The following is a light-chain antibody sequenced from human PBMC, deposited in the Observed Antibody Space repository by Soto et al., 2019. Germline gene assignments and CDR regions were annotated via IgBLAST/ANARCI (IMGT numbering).Light chain of an antibody. V-gene: IGLV2-14*01. CDR1: SSDVGGYNY. J-gene: IGLJ2*01. CDR3: RSYTSSSTRV. CDR2: EVS. Sequence: QSALTQPASVSGSPGQSITLSCTGTSSDVGGYNYVSWYQQHPGKAPKLMIYEVSNRPSGVSNRFSGSKSGNTASLTISGLQAEDDAYYYCRSYTSSSTRVFGGGTKLTVL.